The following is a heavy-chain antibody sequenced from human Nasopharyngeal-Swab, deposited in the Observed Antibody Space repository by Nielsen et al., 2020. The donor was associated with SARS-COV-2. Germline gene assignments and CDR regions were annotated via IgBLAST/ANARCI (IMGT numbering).Heavy chain of an antibody. CDR3: ARAQKGDNPPYFDY. Sequence: GESLKISCAASGFTFSSYAMSWVRQAPGKGLEWVSSISDSGDATYYTGSMKGRFTISRDNSKNTLYLQMNSLRAEDTAVYYCARAQKGDNPPYFDYWGQGTLVTVSS. D-gene: IGHD1-1*01. J-gene: IGHJ4*02. CDR1: GFTFSSYA. V-gene: IGHV3-23*01. CDR2: ISDSGDAT.